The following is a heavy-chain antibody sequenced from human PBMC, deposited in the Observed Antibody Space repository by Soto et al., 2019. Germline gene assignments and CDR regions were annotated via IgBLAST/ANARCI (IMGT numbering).Heavy chain of an antibody. Sequence: GGSLRLSCAASGFTFSSYAMSWVRQAPGKGLEWVSAISGSGGSTYYADSVKGRFIISRDNSKNTLYLQMNSLRAEDTAVYYCAKEIGVWSQEYYFDYWGQGTLVTVSS. CDR2: ISGSGGST. V-gene: IGHV3-23*01. J-gene: IGHJ4*02. D-gene: IGHD2-8*01. CDR1: GFTFSSYA. CDR3: AKEIGVWSQEYYFDY.